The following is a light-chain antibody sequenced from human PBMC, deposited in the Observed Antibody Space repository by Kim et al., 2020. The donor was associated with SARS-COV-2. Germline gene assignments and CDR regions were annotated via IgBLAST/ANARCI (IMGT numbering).Light chain of an antibody. Sequence: SYELTQPPSVSVSPGQTASITCSGDKLGGKYVCWYQQKPAQSPLLLIHQDDKRPSGIPDRFSGSNSGNTATLTISGTQAMDEADYYCQAWDSSTAVFGGG. V-gene: IGLV3-1*01. J-gene: IGLJ3*02. CDR2: QDD. CDR3: QAWDSSTAV. CDR1: KLGGKY.